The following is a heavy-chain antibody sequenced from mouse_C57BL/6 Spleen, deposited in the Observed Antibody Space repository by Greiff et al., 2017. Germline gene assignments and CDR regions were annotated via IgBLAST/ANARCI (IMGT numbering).Heavy chain of an antibody. J-gene: IGHJ2*01. D-gene: IGHD3-3*01. CDR2: IYPGGGYT. CDR1: GFTFTNYW. Sequence: QVQLQQSGAELVRPGTSVKMSCKASGFTFTNYWIGWAKQRPGHGLEWIGDIYPGGGYTNYNEKFKGKDTLTADKSSSTTYMQFSSLTSEDSAIYYCARGDGYYFDYWGQGTTLTVSS. V-gene: IGHV1-63*01. CDR3: ARGDGYYFDY.